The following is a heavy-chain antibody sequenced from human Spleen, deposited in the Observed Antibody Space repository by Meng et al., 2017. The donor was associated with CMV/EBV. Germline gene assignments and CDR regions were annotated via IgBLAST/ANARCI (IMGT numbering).Heavy chain of an antibody. CDR1: GYSFSTYI. Sequence: SGYSFSTYIISWVRQAPGQGLEWMGWISVYNGNRNYAQNLQDRVTMTADTSTNTAYMELRSLRSDDTAVYYCARTLTSYDFYSGYSLWGQGTLVTVSS. J-gene: IGHJ4*02. D-gene: IGHD3-3*01. V-gene: IGHV1-18*01. CDR3: ARTLTSYDFYSGYSL. CDR2: ISVYNGNR.